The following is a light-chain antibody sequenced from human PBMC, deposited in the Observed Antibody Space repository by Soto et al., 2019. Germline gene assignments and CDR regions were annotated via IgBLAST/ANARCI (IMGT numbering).Light chain of an antibody. CDR2: DAS. J-gene: IGKJ4*01. V-gene: IGKV1-33*01. Sequence: DIQMTQSPSSLSESVGDKVTITCQAGQDISTYLNWYQQKPGKAPKLLIYDASNLETGVPSRFSGSGSGTDFTFTISSLQPEDIATYYCQQYDNLPPLTFGGGTKVEIK. CDR3: QQYDNLPPLT. CDR1: QDISTY.